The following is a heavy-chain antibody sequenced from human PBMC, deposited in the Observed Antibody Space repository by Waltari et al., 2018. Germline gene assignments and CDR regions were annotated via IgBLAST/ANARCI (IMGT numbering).Heavy chain of an antibody. CDR1: GFPFSSYG. CDR3: AKDRYSSGGVGGY. CDR2: IRYDGSNK. J-gene: IGHJ4*02. Sequence: QVQLVESGGGVVQPGGSLSLSCSASGFPFSSYGMPWLRQAPGKGLEWVAFIRYDGSNKYYADSVKGRFTISRDNSKNTLYLQMNSLRAEDTAVYYCAKDRYSSGGVGGYWGQGTLVTVSS. V-gene: IGHV3-30*02. D-gene: IGHD6-19*01.